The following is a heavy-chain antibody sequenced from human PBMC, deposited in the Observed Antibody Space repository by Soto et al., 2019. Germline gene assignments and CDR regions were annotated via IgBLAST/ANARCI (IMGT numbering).Heavy chain of an antibody. Sequence: SVEVSCKASGYTFTGYYMHWVRQAPGQVLEWMGWINPNSGGTNYAQKFQVRVTMTRDTSISTAYMELSRLRSDDTAVYYCARGTGRPTDFDYWGQGTLVTVSS. CDR1: GYTFTGYY. V-gene: IGHV1-2*02. J-gene: IGHJ4*02. CDR2: INPNSGGT. CDR3: ARGTGRPTDFDY. D-gene: IGHD3-10*01.